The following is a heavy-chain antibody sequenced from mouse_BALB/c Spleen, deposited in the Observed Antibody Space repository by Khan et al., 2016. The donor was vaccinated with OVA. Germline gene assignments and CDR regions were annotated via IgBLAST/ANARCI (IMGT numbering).Heavy chain of an antibody. J-gene: IGHJ3*01. CDR1: GYAFTTYN. CDR3: ARSSDGYYPLAD. Sequence: VQLQQSGPELVRPGASVKVSCKASGYAFTTYNIYWVKQSHGKSLEWIGYIDPYNGGTNYNQNFKDKATLTVDKSSSAAYMNLDSLTSEDSAVYFCARSSDGYYPLADWGQGTLVTVSA. CDR2: IDPYNGGT. D-gene: IGHD2-3*01. V-gene: IGHV1S135*01.